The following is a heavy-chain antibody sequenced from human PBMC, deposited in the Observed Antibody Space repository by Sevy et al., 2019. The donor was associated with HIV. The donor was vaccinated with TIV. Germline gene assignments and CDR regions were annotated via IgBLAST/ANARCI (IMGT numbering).Heavy chain of an antibody. CDR1: GGSMRSYY. D-gene: IGHD6-13*01. CDR2: IYSGGNT. J-gene: IGHJ5*02. Sequence: SETLSLTCTVSGGSMRSYYWSWIRQPAGKGLEWIGRIYSGGNTNYNPTLKSRVTMSVDTSKNQFSLELRSVTAADTAVYYCARDEGGSTWFLLDPWGQGRLVTVSS. V-gene: IGHV4-4*07. CDR3: ARDEGGSTWFLLDP.